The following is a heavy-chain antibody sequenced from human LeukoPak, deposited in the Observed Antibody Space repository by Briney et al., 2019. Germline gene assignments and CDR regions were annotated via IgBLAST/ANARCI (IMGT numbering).Heavy chain of an antibody. J-gene: IGHJ4*02. CDR1: GYPISNGYY. D-gene: IGHD3-22*01. Sequence: PSETLSLTCAVSGYPISNGYYWGWIRQPPGKGLEWIGSIYYSGNTYDNPSLKSRVTISLDTSKNQFSLRLSSVTASDTAVYYCARHRLFDTTGYYYYFDYWGQGTLVTVSS. CDR2: IYYSGNT. CDR3: ARHRLFDTTGYYYYFDY. V-gene: IGHV4-38-2*01.